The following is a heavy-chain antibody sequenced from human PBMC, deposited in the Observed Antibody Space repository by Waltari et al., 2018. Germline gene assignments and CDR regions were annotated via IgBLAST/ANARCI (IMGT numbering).Heavy chain of an antibody. CDR1: GGSFSGYY. Sequence: QVQLQQWGAGLLKPSETLSLTCAVYGGSFSGYYWSWIRQPPGKGLQWIGEINNSGNTNYNPSLKSRVTMSVDTSKNQFSLRLTSVTAADTAVYYCARGPIRYFDSSGYYYAGGSSSALDIWGQGTMVTVSS. J-gene: IGHJ3*02. V-gene: IGHV4-34*01. CDR3: ARGPIRYFDSSGYYYAGGSSSALDI. CDR2: INNSGNT. D-gene: IGHD3-22*01.